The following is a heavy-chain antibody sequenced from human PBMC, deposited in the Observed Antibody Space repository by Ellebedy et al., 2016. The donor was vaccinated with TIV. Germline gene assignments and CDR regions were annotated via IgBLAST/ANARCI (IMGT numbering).Heavy chain of an antibody. CDR3: ARGIGDGYNFAY. Sequence: SETLSLXXTVSGGSFSSYYWSWIRQSAGKGLEWIGRIFMSGSISYNPSLKSRVTMSVDTSKTQLSLNLSSVTAADTAVYYCARGIGDGYNFAYWGQGTLVTVSS. V-gene: IGHV4-4*07. D-gene: IGHD5-24*01. J-gene: IGHJ4*02. CDR1: GGSFSSYY. CDR2: IFMSGSI.